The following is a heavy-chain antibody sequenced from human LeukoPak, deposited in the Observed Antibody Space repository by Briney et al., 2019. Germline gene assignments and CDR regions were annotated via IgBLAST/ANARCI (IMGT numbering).Heavy chain of an antibody. J-gene: IGHJ4*02. V-gene: IGHV3-30*19. CDR1: GFTFSSYG. Sequence: PGGSLRLSCAASGFTFSSYGMHWVRQAPGKGLEWVAVISYDGRNKYYADSVKGRFTISRDNSKNTLYLQMNSLRAEDTAVYYCARARKVRWELLSLDYWGQGTLVTVSS. CDR3: ARARKVRWELLSLDY. D-gene: IGHD1-26*01. CDR2: ISYDGRNK.